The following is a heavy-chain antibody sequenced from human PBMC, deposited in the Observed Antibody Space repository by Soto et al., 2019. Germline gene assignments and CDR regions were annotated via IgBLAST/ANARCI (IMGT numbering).Heavy chain of an antibody. Sequence: QVQLVQSGAEVKKPGSSVKVSCKASGGTFSSYAISWVRQAPGQGLEWMGGISPIFGTANYAQKFQGRGTITADKATSTAYMELSSMRSEDTAVYDCARDLGAYGGGYCYLRWANEAFDIWGQGTMVTVSS. CDR3: ARDLGAYGGGYCYLRWANEAFDI. D-gene: IGHD2-21*02. CDR1: GGTFSSYA. J-gene: IGHJ3*02. CDR2: ISPIFGTA. V-gene: IGHV1-69*06.